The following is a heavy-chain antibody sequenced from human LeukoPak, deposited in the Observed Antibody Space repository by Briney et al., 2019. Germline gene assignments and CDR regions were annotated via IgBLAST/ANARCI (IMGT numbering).Heavy chain of an antibody. J-gene: IGHJ4*02. Sequence: GESLKISCKGSGYTFTSYWIGWVRQMPGKGLEWMGVIYPGDSETGYSPSFQGQVTISADKSISTAYLQWSSLKASDTAMYYRATLKGGADTEIDYWGQGTLVTVSS. CDR2: IYPGDSET. V-gene: IGHV5-51*01. CDR1: GYTFTSYW. D-gene: IGHD5-18*01. CDR3: ATLKGGADTEIDY.